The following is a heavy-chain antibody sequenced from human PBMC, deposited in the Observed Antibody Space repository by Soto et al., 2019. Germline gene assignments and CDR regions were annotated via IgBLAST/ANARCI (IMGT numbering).Heavy chain of an antibody. J-gene: IGHJ4*02. CDR1: GGTFSGYA. D-gene: IGHD2-21*02. Sequence: QVQLVQSGAEVKKPGSSVKVSCKASGGTFSGYAISWVRQAPGQGLEWMGGIIPTFGTTSYSQKFQGRLTIAADESTSTAYMQLSSLRSEDAAVYYCARDAKGVTTPFDYWGQGTLVTVSS. CDR3: ARDAKGVTTPFDY. V-gene: IGHV1-69*01. CDR2: IIPTFGTT.